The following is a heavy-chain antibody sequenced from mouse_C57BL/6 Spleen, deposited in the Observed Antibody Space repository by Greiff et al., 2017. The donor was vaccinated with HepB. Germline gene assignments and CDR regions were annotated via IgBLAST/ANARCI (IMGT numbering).Heavy chain of an antibody. D-gene: IGHD3-2*02. CDR2: IHPNSGST. CDR3: ARFPTSGYADY. J-gene: IGHJ2*01. Sequence: VQLQQSGAELVKPGASVKLSCKASGYTFTSYWMHWVKQRPGQGLEWIGMIHPNSGSTNYNEKFKSKATLTVDKSSSTAYMQLSSLTSEDSAVYYCARFPTSGYADYWGQGTTLTVSS. V-gene: IGHV1-64*01. CDR1: GYTFTSYW.